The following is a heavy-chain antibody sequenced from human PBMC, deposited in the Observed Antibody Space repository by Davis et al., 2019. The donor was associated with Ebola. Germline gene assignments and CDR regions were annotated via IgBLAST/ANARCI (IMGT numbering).Heavy chain of an antibody. CDR2: MSHSSNTI. J-gene: IGHJ3*01. CDR3: VRGRDIVVVTATPCFGF. Sequence: GESLKISCAASGFVFSSYVMSWVRRAPGKGLEWVSYMSHSSNTIYYADSVKGRFTISRDNAKNSLFLQMNNLRDEDTAVYYCVRGRDIVVVTATPCFGFWGQGTMVTVSS. D-gene: IGHD2-21*02. CDR1: GFVFSSYV. V-gene: IGHV3-48*02.